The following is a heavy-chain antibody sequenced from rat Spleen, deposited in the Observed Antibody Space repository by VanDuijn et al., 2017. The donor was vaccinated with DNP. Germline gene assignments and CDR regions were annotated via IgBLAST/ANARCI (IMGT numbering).Heavy chain of an antibody. CDR1: GFTFSNYD. CDR3: TRGAGSPYWSFDF. J-gene: IGHJ1*01. D-gene: IGHD5-1*01. V-gene: IGHV5-25*01. CDR2: ISTGGGNT. Sequence: EVQLVESGGGLVQPGRSMKLSCGVSGFTFSNYDMAWVRQAPKKGLGWVASISTGGGNTYYRDSVKGRFTISRDNAKSTLYLQMNSLRSEDTATYYCTRGAGSPYWSFDFWGPGTMVTVSS.